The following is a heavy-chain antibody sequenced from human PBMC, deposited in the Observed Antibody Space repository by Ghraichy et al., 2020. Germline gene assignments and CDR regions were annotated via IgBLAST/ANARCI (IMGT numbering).Heavy chain of an antibody. CDR1: GGSISSGDYY. Sequence: SETLALTCTVSGGSISSGDYYWSWIRQPPGKGLEWIGYIYYSGSTYYNPSLKSRVTISVDTSKNQFSLKLSSVTAADTAVYYCARVEGQWLLLDYWGQGTLVTVSS. CDR2: IYYSGST. CDR3: ARVEGQWLLLDY. V-gene: IGHV4-30-4*01. J-gene: IGHJ4*02. D-gene: IGHD3-22*01.